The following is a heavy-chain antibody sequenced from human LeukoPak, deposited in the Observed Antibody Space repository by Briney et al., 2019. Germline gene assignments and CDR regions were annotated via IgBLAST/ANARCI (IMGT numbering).Heavy chain of an antibody. Sequence: PSETLSLTCTVSGGSISSGGYYWSWIRQHPGKGLEWIGYIYYSWSTYYNPSLKSRVTISVDTSKNQFSLKLSSVTAADTAVYYCARKMAGPLDVWGQGTTVTVSS. J-gene: IGHJ6*02. CDR3: ARKMAGPLDV. CDR1: GGSISSGGYY. D-gene: IGHD5-24*01. CDR2: IYYSWST. V-gene: IGHV4-31*03.